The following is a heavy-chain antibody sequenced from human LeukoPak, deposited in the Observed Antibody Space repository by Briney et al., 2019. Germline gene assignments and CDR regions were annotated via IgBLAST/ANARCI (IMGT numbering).Heavy chain of an antibody. CDR3: ARDFSDYYDSSGFYTVGYFDY. V-gene: IGHV3-30*04. J-gene: IGHJ4*02. CDR2: ISYDGSNK. Sequence: GRSLRLSCAASGFTFSSYAMHWVRQAPGKGLEWVAVISYDGSNKYYADSVKGRFTISRDNSKNTLYLQMNSLRAEDTAVYYCARDFSDYYDSSGFYTVGYFDYWGQGTLVTVSS. D-gene: IGHD3-22*01. CDR1: GFTFSSYA.